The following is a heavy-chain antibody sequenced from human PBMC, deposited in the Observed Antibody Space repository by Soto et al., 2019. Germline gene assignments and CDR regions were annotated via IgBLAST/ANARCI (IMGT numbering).Heavy chain of an antibody. CDR2: ISGSGGST. V-gene: IGHV3-23*01. CDR3: AKDPYYDLWSGYQN. Sequence: PGGSLRLSCAASGFTFSSYAMSWVRQAPGKGLEWVSAISGSGGSTYYADSVKGRFTISRDNSKNTLYLQMNSLRAEDTAVYYCAKDPYYDLWSGYQNWGQGTLVTVSS. J-gene: IGHJ4*02. CDR1: GFTFSSYA. D-gene: IGHD3-3*01.